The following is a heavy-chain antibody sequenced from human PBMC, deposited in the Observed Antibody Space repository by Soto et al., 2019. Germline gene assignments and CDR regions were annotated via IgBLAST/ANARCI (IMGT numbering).Heavy chain of an antibody. CDR2: ISYDGSNK. D-gene: IGHD1-26*01. V-gene: IGHV3-30-3*01. CDR3: ARDWGGSYPLYYFDY. J-gene: IGHJ4*02. CDR1: GFTFSSYA. Sequence: QVQLVESGGGVVQPGRSLRLSCAASGFTFSSYAMHWVRQAPGKGLEWVAVISYDGSNKYYADSVKGRFTISRDNSKNTLYLQMNSLRSEDTAVYYCARDWGGSYPLYYFDYWGQGTLVTVSS.